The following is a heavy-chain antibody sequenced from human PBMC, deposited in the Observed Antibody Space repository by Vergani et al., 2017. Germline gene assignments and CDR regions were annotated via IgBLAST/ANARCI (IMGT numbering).Heavy chain of an antibody. CDR3: ARHTTYTDS. V-gene: IGHV5-51*01. D-gene: IGHD1-1*01. J-gene: IGHJ4*02. CDR2: IYPADSDT. Sequence: VELVQSGPEMRKPGESLKISCKGSEYSFGHYWIGWVRQMPGKGLEWMGIIYPADSDTRYSPSFHGQVTIPADKSISTAFLQWDSLKASDTALYYCARHTTYTDSWGQGTLVTVSS. CDR1: EYSFGHYW.